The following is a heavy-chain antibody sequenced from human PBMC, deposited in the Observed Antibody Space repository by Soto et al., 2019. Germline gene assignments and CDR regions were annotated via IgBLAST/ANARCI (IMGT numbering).Heavy chain of an antibody. V-gene: IGHV4-34*01. Sequence: QVQLQQWGAGLLKPSETLSLTCAVNGGSFKNFYWSWIRQPPGKGLEWIGEINHSGSPNYNPSLKSRVTISGDTSKNQVSLRLSSVTAADTAVYYCARGSAYVGSRNWFDPWGQGTLVTVSS. D-gene: IGHD3-16*01. J-gene: IGHJ5*02. CDR3: ARGSAYVGSRNWFDP. CDR1: GGSFKNFY. CDR2: INHSGSP.